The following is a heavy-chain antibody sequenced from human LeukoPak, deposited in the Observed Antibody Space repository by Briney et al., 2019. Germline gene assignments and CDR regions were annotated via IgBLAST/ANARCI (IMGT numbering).Heavy chain of an antibody. D-gene: IGHD4-23*01. CDR1: GYSFTSYW. J-gene: IGHJ3*02. Sequence: GESLKISCKGSGYSFTSYWIGWVRQMPGKGLEWMGIIYPGDSDTRYSPSFQGQVTISADKSISTAYLQWSSLKASDTAMYYCARHENLDDYGGNSGTLNDAFDIWGQGTMVTVSS. CDR3: ARHENLDDYGGNSGTLNDAFDI. V-gene: IGHV5-51*01. CDR2: IYPGDSDT.